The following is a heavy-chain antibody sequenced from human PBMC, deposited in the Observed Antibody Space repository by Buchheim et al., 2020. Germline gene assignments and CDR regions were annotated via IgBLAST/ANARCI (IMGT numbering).Heavy chain of an antibody. V-gene: IGHV3-30-3*01. CDR1: GFTFNNDA. CDR2: ISYDGANK. Sequence: QVQVVESGGGVVQPGRSLRLSCTASGFTFNNDALHWVRQAPGKGLEWVALISYDGANKYYAESVKGRFTISRDNSKHTVSLQMDSLTTEDSAVYYCSRGGGLVLAYAMDVWGQGTT. D-gene: IGHD2-15*01. CDR3: SRGGGLVLAYAMDV. J-gene: IGHJ6*02.